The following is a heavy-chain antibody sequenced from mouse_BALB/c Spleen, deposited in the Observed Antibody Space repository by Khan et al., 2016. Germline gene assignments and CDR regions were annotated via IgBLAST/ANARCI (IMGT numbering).Heavy chain of an antibody. V-gene: IGHV7-3*02. CDR3: ARDPYYYGSGDWYFDV. Sequence: EVELVESGGGLVQPGGSLRLSCATSGFTFTDYYMSWVRQPPGTALEWLGFIRNKANGYPTEYSASVKGRFTISRDNSPSILYLQMNTLRGENSATDYCARDPYYYGSGDWYFDVWGAVTTVTVSS. J-gene: IGHJ1*01. CDR1: GFTFTDYY. D-gene: IGHD1-1*01. CDR2: IRNKANGYPT.